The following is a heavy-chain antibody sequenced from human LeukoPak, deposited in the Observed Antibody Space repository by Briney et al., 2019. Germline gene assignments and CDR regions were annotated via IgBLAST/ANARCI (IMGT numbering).Heavy chain of an antibody. CDR1: GFTFSNYG. V-gene: IGHV3-30*18. Sequence: GGSLRLSCAASGFTFSNYGMHWVRQAPGKGLEWVAFISYEGISEYYADSVKGRFTISRDNSKNTLYLLLNSLKSEDAAVYYCAKDLYASCTGGSCSGYSDYWGQGTLVTVSS. D-gene: IGHD2-15*01. J-gene: IGHJ4*02. CDR2: ISYEGISE. CDR3: AKDLYASCTGGSCSGYSDY.